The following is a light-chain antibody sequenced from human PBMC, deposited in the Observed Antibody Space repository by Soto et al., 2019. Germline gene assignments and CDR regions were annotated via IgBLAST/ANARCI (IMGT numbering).Light chain of an antibody. J-gene: IGKJ2*01. V-gene: IGKV3-20*01. CDR1: QSVSSSY. Sequence: EIVLTQSPGTLSLSPGERATLSCRASQSVSSSYLAWYQQKPGQAPRLLIYGASSRATGIPDRFSGSGSGTDFTLTISRLEPEDFAVYYCQQYDSSPYTFGQATKLEIK. CDR2: GAS. CDR3: QQYDSSPYT.